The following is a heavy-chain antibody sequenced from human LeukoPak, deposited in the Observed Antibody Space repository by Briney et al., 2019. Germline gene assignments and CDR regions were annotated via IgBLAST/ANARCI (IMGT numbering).Heavy chain of an antibody. CDR3: AKVMKSSGSGVIVYSWFDP. Sequence: SEALSLTSTVPGDSITSSPYYRGWIRQTPGKGLEWLVRIYYSGTTYYNPSLKSRVTVSVDTSKNQFSLKLSSVTAADTAVYYCAKVMKSSGSGVIVYSWFDPWGQGTLVTVSS. J-gene: IGHJ5*02. CDR2: IYYSGTT. D-gene: IGHD6-19*01. CDR1: GDSITSSPYY. V-gene: IGHV4-39*01.